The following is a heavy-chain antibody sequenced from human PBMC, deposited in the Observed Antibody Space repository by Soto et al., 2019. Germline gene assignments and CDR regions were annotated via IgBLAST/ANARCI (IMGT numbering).Heavy chain of an antibody. CDR2: ISYDGSNK. Sequence: QVQLVESGGGVVQPGRSLRLSCAASGFTFSSYAMHWVRQAPGKGLEWVAVISYDGSNKYYADSVKGRFTISRDNSKNTLYLQMNSLRAEDTAVYYCAREVPDSSSYLDYWGQGTLVTVSS. D-gene: IGHD6-6*01. CDR1: GFTFSSYA. CDR3: AREVPDSSSYLDY. J-gene: IGHJ4*02. V-gene: IGHV3-30-3*01.